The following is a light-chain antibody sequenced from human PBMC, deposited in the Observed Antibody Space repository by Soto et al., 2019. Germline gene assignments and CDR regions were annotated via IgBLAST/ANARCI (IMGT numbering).Light chain of an antibody. CDR3: QQYGTSPT. Sequence: ESVLAQSPGTLGLSPGERATRFCRASQSVASSYLAWYQQKPGQAPRLLVYGASNRATGIPGRFSGSGSGTDFTLTISRLEPEDFVVYYCQQYGTSPTFGQGTKVDIK. CDR1: QSVASSY. CDR2: GAS. V-gene: IGKV3-20*01. J-gene: IGKJ1*01.